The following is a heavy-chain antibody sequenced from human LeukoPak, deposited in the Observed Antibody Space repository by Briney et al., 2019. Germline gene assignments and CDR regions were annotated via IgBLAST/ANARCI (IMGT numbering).Heavy chain of an antibody. Sequence: PGGSLRLSCAASGFAVSRNYMNWVGQAPGQGLEWVSVIYSGGSTYYADSVKGRFTISRDNSKNTLYLQMNSLRAEDTAVYYCARQANYYDSSGYLDYWGQGTLVTVSS. V-gene: IGHV3-53*01. CDR1: GFAVSRNY. D-gene: IGHD3-22*01. CDR2: IYSGGST. J-gene: IGHJ4*02. CDR3: ARQANYYDSSGYLDY.